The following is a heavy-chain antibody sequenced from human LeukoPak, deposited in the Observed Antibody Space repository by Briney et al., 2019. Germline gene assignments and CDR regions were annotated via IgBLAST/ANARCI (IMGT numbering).Heavy chain of an antibody. CDR3: AKGASTASSPYYYYYMDV. D-gene: IGHD2-2*01. CDR2: IYSGETT. CDR1: GFNVSDNY. Sequence: GGSLRLSCAVSGFNVSDNYMSWVRQAPGKGLEWVSLIYSGETTLYADSVKGRFTISRDNSKNSLYLQMNSLRAEDTALYYCAKGASTASSPYYYYYMDVWGKGTTVTVSS. V-gene: IGHV3-53*05. J-gene: IGHJ6*03.